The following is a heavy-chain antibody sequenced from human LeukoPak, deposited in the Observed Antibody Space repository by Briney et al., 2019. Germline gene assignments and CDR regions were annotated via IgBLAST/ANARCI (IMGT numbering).Heavy chain of an antibody. CDR3: ARLSMIDTFDI. J-gene: IGHJ3*02. V-gene: IGHV5-51*01. CDR1: GYSFNSYW. D-gene: IGHD3-22*01. CDR2: IYPGDSDT. Sequence: GESLKISCKGSGYSFNSYWIGWVRQMPGKGLELMGIIYPGDSDTKYSPSFQDQVTISADKSINTAYLHWRSLKASDTAMYYCARLSMIDTFDIWGLGTVVTVSS.